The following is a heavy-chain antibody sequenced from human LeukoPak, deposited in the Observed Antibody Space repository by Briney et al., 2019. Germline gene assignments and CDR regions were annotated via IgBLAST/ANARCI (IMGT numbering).Heavy chain of an antibody. Sequence: SETLSLTCAVYGGSFSGYYWSWIRQPPGKGLEWIEEINHSGSTNYNPSLKSRVTISVDTSKKQFSLKLSSVTAADTAVYYCARASDSVPATIIAMDVWGQGTTVTVSS. D-gene: IGHD2-2*02. V-gene: IGHV4-34*01. CDR3: ARASDSVPATIIAMDV. CDR1: GGSFSGYY. CDR2: INHSGST. J-gene: IGHJ6*02.